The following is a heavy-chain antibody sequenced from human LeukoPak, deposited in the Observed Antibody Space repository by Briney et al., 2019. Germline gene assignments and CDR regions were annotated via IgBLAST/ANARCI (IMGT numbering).Heavy chain of an antibody. Sequence: GGSLRLSCAGSGFTVSSNYMSWVRQAPGRGLEWVSVIYSGGSTYYADSVKGRFTISRDNSNNTLYLQMNNLRAEDTAVYYCAKNGDRGAYCSGGSCYPYYYYNMDVWGKGTTVTISS. V-gene: IGHV3-66*01. D-gene: IGHD2-15*01. J-gene: IGHJ6*03. CDR2: IYSGGST. CDR1: GFTVSSNY. CDR3: AKNGDRGAYCSGGSCYPYYYYNMDV.